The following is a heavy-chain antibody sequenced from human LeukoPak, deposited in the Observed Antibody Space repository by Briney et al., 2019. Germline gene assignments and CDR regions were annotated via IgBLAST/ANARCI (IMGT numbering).Heavy chain of an antibody. CDR2: IYYSGST. CDR1: GGSISSGDYY. D-gene: IGHD3-22*01. Sequence: TSETLSLTCTVSGGSISSGDYYWSWIRQPPGKGLEWIGYIYYSGSTYYNPSLKSRVTISVDTSKNQFSLKLSSVTAADTAVYYCARVIDSSGPDYWGQGTLVTVSS. V-gene: IGHV4-30-4*08. J-gene: IGHJ4*02. CDR3: ARVIDSSGPDY.